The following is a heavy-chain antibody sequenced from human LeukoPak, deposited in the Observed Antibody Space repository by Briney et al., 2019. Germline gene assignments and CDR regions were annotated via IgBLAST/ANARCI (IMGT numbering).Heavy chain of an antibody. V-gene: IGHV5-51*01. J-gene: IGHJ4*02. CDR1: GYSFTSYW. CDR2: IYPGDSDT. CDR3: ARRAYYESSGYYLFDY. D-gene: IGHD3-22*01. Sequence: KDGESLKISCKGSGYSFTSYWIGWVRQMPGKGLEWMGIIYPGDSDTRYSPSFQGQVTISADKSINTAYLQWSSLKASDTAMYYCARRAYYESSGYYLFDYWGQGTLVTVSS.